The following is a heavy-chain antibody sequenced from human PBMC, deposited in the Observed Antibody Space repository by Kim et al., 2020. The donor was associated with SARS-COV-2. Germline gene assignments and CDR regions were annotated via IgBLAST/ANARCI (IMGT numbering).Heavy chain of an antibody. Sequence: GGSLRLSCAASGFTFSNAWMSWVRQAPGKGLEWVGRIKSKTDGGTTDYAAPVKGRFTISRDDSKNTLYLQMNSLKTEDTAVYYCTTVLRYFDWLRYWNWDYWGQGTLVTVSS. CDR2: IKSKTDGGTT. V-gene: IGHV3-15*01. D-gene: IGHD3-9*01. CDR3: TTVLRYFDWLRYWNWDY. J-gene: IGHJ4*02. CDR1: GFTFSNAW.